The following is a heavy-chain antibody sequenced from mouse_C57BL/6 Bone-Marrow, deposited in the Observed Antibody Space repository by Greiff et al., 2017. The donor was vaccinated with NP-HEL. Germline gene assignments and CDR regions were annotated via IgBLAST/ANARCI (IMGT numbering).Heavy chain of an antibody. CDR3: ARGTGSSYEEGFFYAMDY. J-gene: IGHJ4*01. CDR1: GYTFTNYW. V-gene: IGHV1-63*01. CDR2: IYPGGGYT. Sequence: QVQLQQSGAELVRPGTSVKMSCTASGYTFTNYWIGWAKQRPGHGLEWIGDIYPGGGYTNYHEKFKGKATLTADKSSSTDYMQFSSLTSEDSAIYYCARGTGSSYEEGFFYAMDYWGQGTSVTVSS. D-gene: IGHD1-1*01.